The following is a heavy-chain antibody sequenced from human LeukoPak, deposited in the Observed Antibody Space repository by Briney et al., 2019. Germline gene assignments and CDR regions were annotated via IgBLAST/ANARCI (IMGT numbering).Heavy chain of an antibody. CDR1: GYSFTTYW. Sequence: GESLKISCKGSGYSFTTYWIGWVRQMPGKGLEWMGIIYPGDSDTRYSPSFQGQVIISADKSISTAYLQWSSLKASDTAMYYCASQGGYTSGWLIFDYWGQGTLVTVSS. CDR2: IYPGDSDT. CDR3: ASQGGYTSGWLIFDY. J-gene: IGHJ4*02. D-gene: IGHD6-19*01. V-gene: IGHV5-51*01.